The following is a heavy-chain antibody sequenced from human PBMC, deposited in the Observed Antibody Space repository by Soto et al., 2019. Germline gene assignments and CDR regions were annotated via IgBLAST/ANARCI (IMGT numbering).Heavy chain of an antibody. D-gene: IGHD3-3*01. CDR3: ARDRLRCWELLSHFDY. V-gene: IGHV3-11*01. CDR1: GFTFSDYY. Sequence: PGGSLRLSCAASGFTFSDYYMIWIRQAPVNGLEFISYISSFSATTYYADSVKGRITISRYNAKNSLFLQMNSLRAYYTALYYFARDRLRCWELLSHFDYWGQGTVVTVSS. J-gene: IGHJ4*02. CDR2: ISSFSATT.